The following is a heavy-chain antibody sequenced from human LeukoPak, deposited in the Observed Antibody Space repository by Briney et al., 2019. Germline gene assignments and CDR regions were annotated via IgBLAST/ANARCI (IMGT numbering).Heavy chain of an antibody. CDR2: IYYSGST. J-gene: IGHJ5*02. CDR1: GGSISSGGYY. CDR3: ARKLHCSSTSCFTNWFDP. D-gene: IGHD2-2*02. Sequence: SQTLSLTCTVSGGSISSGGYYWSWIRQHPGKGLEWIGYIYYSGSTYCNPSLKSRVTISVDTSKNQFSLKLSSVTAADTAVYYCARKLHCSSTSCFTNWFDPWGQGTLVTVSS. V-gene: IGHV4-31*03.